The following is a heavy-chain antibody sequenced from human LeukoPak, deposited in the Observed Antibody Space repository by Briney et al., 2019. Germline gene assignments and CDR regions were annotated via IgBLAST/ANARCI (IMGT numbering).Heavy chain of an antibody. J-gene: IGHJ4*02. V-gene: IGHV4-59*01. D-gene: IGHD6-13*01. Sequence: SETLSLTCTVSGGSITPYYWTWIRQPPGKGLEWIGYIYYSGSTNYNPSLKSRVTISVDTSKSQFSLKLSSVTAADTAVYYCARHRWSNDYWGQGTLVTVSS. CDR2: IYYSGST. CDR3: ARHRWSNDY. CDR1: GGSITPYY.